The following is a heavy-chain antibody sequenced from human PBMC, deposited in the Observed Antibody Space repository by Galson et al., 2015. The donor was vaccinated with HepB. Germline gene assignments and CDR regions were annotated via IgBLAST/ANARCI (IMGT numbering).Heavy chain of an antibody. CDR1: GGSISSYY. J-gene: IGHJ4*02. CDR2: IYYSGST. V-gene: IGHV4-59*01. Sequence: ETLSLTCTVSGGSISSYYWSWIRQPPGKGLEWIGYIYYSGSTNYNPSLKSRVTISVDTSKNQFSLKLSSVTAADTAVYYCARGGCSGGSCHFDYWGQGTLVTVSS. CDR3: ARGGCSGGSCHFDY. D-gene: IGHD2-15*01.